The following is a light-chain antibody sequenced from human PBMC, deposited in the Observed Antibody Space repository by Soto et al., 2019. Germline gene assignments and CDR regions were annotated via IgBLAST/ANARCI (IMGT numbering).Light chain of an antibody. CDR3: QQYNNWPRGT. CDR1: QSVSSN. CDR2: GAS. J-gene: IGKJ3*01. Sequence: EIVMTQSPATLSVSPGERATLSCRASQSVSSNLAWYQQKPGQAPRRLIYGASTRATGIPARFSGSGSGTEFTLTISSLQSEDFAVYYCQQYNNWPRGTFGPGTKVDIK. V-gene: IGKV3-15*01.